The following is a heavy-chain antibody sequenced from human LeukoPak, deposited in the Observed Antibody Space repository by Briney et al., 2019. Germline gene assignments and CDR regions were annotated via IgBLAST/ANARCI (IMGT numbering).Heavy chain of an antibody. V-gene: IGHV3-11*04. CDR1: GLTYSGSY. CDR2: ISSSGSIV. J-gene: IGHJ4*02. D-gene: IGHD3-3*01. CDR3: ARTHIPQYDFWTASI. Sequence: PGGSLRLSGAASGLTYSGSYMSWIRQAPGKGLEWVSYISSSGSIVKYADSVRGRFTISRDNAKNSLYLQMNSLRAEDTAVYYCARTHIPQYDFWTASIWGQGTLVAVSS.